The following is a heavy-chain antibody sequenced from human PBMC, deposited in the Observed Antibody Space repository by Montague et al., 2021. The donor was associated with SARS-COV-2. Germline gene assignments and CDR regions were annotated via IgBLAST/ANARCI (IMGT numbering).Heavy chain of an antibody. CDR2: NYYSGST. D-gene: IGHD2-2*01. CDR3: ARARVVVPTTSNWFDP. J-gene: IGHJ5*02. V-gene: IGHV4-31*03. CDR1: GGSISGGGYY. Sequence: TLSLTCTVSGGSISGGGYYWSWLRQHPGKGLEWIGYNYYSGSTYYNPSLKSRLTISVDTSKNRFSLKLSSVTAADTAMYYCARARVVVPTTSNWFDPWGQGTLVTVSS.